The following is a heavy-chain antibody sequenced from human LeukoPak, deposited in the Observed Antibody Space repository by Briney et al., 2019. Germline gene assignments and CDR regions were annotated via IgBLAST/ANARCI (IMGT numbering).Heavy chain of an antibody. CDR1: GFTFSKYA. V-gene: IGHV3-23*01. D-gene: IGHD6-13*01. J-gene: IGHJ6*02. CDR3: AKTGAAPRDYYYGMDV. Sequence: GGSLRLSCAASGFTFSKYAMNWVRQAPGKGLEWVSTMSGSGDSTYYADSVKGRFTISRDNSRNTLYLQMNSLRAEDTAVYYCAKTGAAPRDYYYGMDVWGQGTTVTVPS. CDR2: MSGSGDST.